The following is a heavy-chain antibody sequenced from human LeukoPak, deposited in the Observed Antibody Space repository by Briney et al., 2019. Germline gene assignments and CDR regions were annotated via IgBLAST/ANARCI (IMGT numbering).Heavy chain of an antibody. Sequence: ASVKVSCKASGYPLTAYYMHWVRQAPGQGLEWMGWINPNSGGTKYAQKFQGRVTMTRDTSISTAYMELSRLTSDDTAVYYCARTHEHSSSSDYWGQGTLVTVSS. CDR2: INPNSGGT. CDR3: ARTHEHSSSSDY. J-gene: IGHJ4*02. V-gene: IGHV1-2*02. CDR1: GYPLTAYY. D-gene: IGHD6-6*01.